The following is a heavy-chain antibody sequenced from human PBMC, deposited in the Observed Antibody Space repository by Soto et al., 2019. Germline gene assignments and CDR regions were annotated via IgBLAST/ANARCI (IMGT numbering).Heavy chain of an antibody. V-gene: IGHV1-2*02. J-gene: IGHJ4*02. Sequence: ASVKVSCKASEYTFSDYYIHWVRQAPGQGLEWMGWINPNSGGTKYAPKFQGGVTMTRDTSITTAYMELSRLRSGDTAVYYCAKEPATAKPEGVDFWGQGTLVTVSS. CDR2: INPNSGGT. CDR3: AKEPATAKPEGVDF. CDR1: EYTFSDYY. D-gene: IGHD1-1*01.